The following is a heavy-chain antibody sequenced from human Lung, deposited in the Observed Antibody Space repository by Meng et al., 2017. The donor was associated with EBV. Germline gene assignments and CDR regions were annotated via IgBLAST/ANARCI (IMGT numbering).Heavy chain of an antibody. CDR2: INPNNGGA. D-gene: IGHD3-22*01. CDR3: ARDLSGYYSFVDY. V-gene: IGHV1-2*06. J-gene: IGHJ4*02. CDR1: GYTFTGYY. Sequence: QVPRVEAGAEGKRTGASVTVSWKASGYTFTGYYMQWVRQAPGQGLEWMGRINPNNGGANYAQQFQGRVTMTTDTSISTAYMELSRLRSDDTAVYYCARDLSGYYSFVDYWGQGTLVTVSS.